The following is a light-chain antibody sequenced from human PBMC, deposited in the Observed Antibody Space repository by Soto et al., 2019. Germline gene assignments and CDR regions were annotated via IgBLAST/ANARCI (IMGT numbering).Light chain of an antibody. CDR2: KAS. CDR3: QQLSRYPLT. Sequence: IQMTQSPSTLSASVGDRVTITCRASQSIGEWLAWYQQKPGKAPKLLIYKASTLQSGVPSRFSGSGSETEFSLTIRALQPEDFATYYCQQLSRYPLTFGGGTKVDIK. J-gene: IGKJ4*01. CDR1: QSIGEW. V-gene: IGKV1-5*03.